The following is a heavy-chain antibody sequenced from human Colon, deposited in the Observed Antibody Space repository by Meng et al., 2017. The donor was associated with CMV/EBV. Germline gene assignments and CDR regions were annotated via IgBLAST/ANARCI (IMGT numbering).Heavy chain of an antibody. CDR2: ISAYTGNT. CDR3: ATALSRGGY. J-gene: IGHJ4*02. CDR1: ADTLIGFG. V-gene: IGHV1-18*04. Sequence: VQQVQAGTQGKKRVAAVKVSCKPSADTLIGFGISWLRQDPRQGLESMGWISAYTGNTNYAPEFQRRVTLITDTSPTTDTSTTTVYMALRSLRSYDTAIYSCATALSRGGYWGPGSLVTVSS.